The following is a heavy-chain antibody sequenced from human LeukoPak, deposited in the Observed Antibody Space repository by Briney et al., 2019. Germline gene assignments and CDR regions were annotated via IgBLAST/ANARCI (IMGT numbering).Heavy chain of an antibody. V-gene: IGHV3-48*02. CDR2: ISGGSDSI. D-gene: IGHD1-26*01. CDR1: GFTFSDHP. Sequence: GGSLRLSCAASGFTFSDHPINWVRQAPGEGLEWVSYISGGSDSIYYADSVKGRFTISRDNAKNSLFLQMNSLRDEVTAVYFCARDRPPVGAIDYWGQGTLVTVTS. J-gene: IGHJ4*02. CDR3: ARDRPPVGAIDY.